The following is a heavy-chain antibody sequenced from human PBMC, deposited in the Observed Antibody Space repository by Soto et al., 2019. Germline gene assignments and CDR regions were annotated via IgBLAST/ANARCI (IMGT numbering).Heavy chain of an antibody. CDR2: VKSKTDGGSS. CDR3: TTDSRTTLPEIRFDY. Sequence: GALRLSCAASGFPFTNAWINWVRQVPGKGLEWVGRVKSKTDGGSSDYAAPVKGRFAVSRDDSKNIVYLQMNSLKIEDTCVYYCTTDSRTTLPEIRFDYWGHGTQVTVSS. V-gene: IGHV3-15*07. J-gene: IGHJ4*01. CDR1: GFPFTNAW. D-gene: IGHD1-26*01.